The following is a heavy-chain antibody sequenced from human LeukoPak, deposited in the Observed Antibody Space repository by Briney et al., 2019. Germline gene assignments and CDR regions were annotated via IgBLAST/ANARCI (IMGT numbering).Heavy chain of an antibody. Sequence: PGGSLRLSCEASGFTVSSNHMTWVRQTPGKGLEWFSVLYRDGSAYYAGAVKGRFIISRDSSKNTLYLQMNSLRAEDTAFYFCAGAERPMAQTLFDSWGQGTLVTVSS. CDR1: GFTVSSNH. V-gene: IGHV3-66*01. D-gene: IGHD3-10*01. J-gene: IGHJ4*02. CDR3: AGAERPMAQTLFDS. CDR2: LYRDGSA.